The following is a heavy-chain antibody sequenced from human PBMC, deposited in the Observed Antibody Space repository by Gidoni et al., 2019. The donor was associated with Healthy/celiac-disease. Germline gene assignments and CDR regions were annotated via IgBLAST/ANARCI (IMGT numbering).Heavy chain of an antibody. Sequence: QVQLVQSGAEVKKPGASVTVSCKASGYTFTSYSMHWVRQAPGQGLEWMGIINPSGGSTSYAQKLQGRVTMTRDTSTSTVYMELSSLRSEDTAVYYCARARDDYVWGSYRYTGGYYFDYWGQGTLVTVSS. CDR3: ARARDDYVWGSYRYTGGYYFDY. D-gene: IGHD3-16*02. V-gene: IGHV1-46*03. J-gene: IGHJ4*02. CDR1: GYTFTSYS. CDR2: INPSGGST.